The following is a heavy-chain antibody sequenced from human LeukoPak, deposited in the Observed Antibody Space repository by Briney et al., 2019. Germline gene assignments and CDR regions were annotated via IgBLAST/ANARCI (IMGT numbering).Heavy chain of an antibody. D-gene: IGHD5-18*01. J-gene: IGHJ4*02. CDR2: INQDGSEK. Sequence: MSWVRQXPGKGLEWVADINQDGSEKYYVDSVKGRFTISRDNAKNSLYLQMNSLRAEDTAVYYCARRLQLWLPLHYWGQGPLVTVSS. V-gene: IGHV3-7*01. CDR3: ARRLQLWLPLHY.